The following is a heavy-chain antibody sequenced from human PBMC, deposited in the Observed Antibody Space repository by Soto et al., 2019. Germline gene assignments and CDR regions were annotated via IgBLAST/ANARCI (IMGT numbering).Heavy chain of an antibody. V-gene: IGHV4-34*01. Sequence: SETLSLTCAGYGGSFSDYYWSWIRQAPEKGLEWIGEINHSGRTKYNPSLKSRLTISIDTSKNQFSLKLSSVTVADTAVYHCARGRRSHITIFEIVVREYNWFDPWGQGTLVTVS. D-gene: IGHD3-3*01. CDR2: INHSGRT. CDR1: GGSFSDYY. J-gene: IGHJ5*02. CDR3: ARGRRSHITIFEIVVREYNWFDP.